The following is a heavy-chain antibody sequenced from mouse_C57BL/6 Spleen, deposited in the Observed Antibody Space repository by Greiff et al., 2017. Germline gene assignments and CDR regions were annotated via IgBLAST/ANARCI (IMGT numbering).Heavy chain of an antibody. Sequence: VQLKESEGGLVQPGSSMKLSCTASGFTFSDYYMAWVRQVPEKGLEWVANINYDGSSTYYLDSLKSRFIISRDNAKNILYLQMSSLKSEDTATYNCARGGNLLWYFDVWGTGTTVTVSS. CDR3: ARGGNLLWYFDV. CDR2: INYDGSST. J-gene: IGHJ1*03. V-gene: IGHV5-16*01. D-gene: IGHD2-1*01. CDR1: GFTFSDYY.